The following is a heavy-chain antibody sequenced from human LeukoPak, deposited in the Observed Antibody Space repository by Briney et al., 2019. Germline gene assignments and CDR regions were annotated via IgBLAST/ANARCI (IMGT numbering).Heavy chain of an antibody. CDR2: INPNSGGT. Sequence: ASVKVSCKTSGYTFTGYYIHWVRQAPGQGLEWMGWINPNSGGTNYAQNFQGRVTMTRDTSINTAYMELGRLSSDDTAVYYCARSPGLDTAVVNRPWGQGTLITVSS. D-gene: IGHD5-18*01. V-gene: IGHV1-2*02. J-gene: IGHJ5*02. CDR3: ARSPGLDTAVVNRP. CDR1: GYTFTGYY.